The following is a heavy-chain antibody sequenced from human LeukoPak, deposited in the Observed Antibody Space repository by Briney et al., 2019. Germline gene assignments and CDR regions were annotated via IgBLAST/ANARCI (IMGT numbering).Heavy chain of an antibody. CDR3: ATSLRGASDF. Sequence: NPSQTLSLTCTVSGGSISSGGYYWSWIRQHPGKGLEWIGYIHYSGSTYYNPSLKTRVTMSVDTSKTQFSLNLSSVTAADTAVYYCATSLRGASDFWGQGTLVTVSS. J-gene: IGHJ4*02. D-gene: IGHD3-10*01. CDR2: IHYSGST. CDR1: GGSISSGGYY. V-gene: IGHV4-31*03.